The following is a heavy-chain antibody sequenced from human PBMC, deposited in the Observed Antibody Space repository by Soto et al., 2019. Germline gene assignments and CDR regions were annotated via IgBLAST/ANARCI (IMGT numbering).Heavy chain of an antibody. J-gene: IGHJ4*02. V-gene: IGHV4-31*02. Sequence: DLEWIGYIYYSGSTYYNPSLKSRVTISVDTSKNQFSLELSSVTAADTAVYYCARGADYYDSSGYKPWGQGTLVTVSS. CDR3: ARGADYYDSSGYKP. CDR2: IYYSGST. D-gene: IGHD3-22*01.